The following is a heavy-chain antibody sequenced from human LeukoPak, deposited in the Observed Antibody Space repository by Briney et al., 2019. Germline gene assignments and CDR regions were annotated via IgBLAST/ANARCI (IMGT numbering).Heavy chain of an antibody. V-gene: IGHV1-69*13. CDR2: IIPILVTA. CDR1: GGTFSTYA. CDR3: ASNTNYYENTGHYVLDS. Sequence: SVKVSCKASGGTFSTYAISWVRQAPGQGLEWMGGIIPILVTANYAQEFKGRVTITADEFTGTAYMELSSLRSEDTAVFYCASNTNYYENTGHYVLDSWGQGTLVTVSS. J-gene: IGHJ5*01. D-gene: IGHD3-22*01.